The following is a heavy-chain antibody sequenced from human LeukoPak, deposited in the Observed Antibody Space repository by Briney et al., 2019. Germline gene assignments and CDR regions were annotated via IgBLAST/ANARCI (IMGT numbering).Heavy chain of an antibody. CDR2: INPNSGGT. Sequence: ASVKVSCKASGYTFTGYYMHWVRQAPGQGLEWMGWINPNSGGTNYAQKFQGWVTMTRDTSISTAYMELSSLRSEDTAVYYCATESDGYFDYWGQGTLVTVSS. CDR3: ATESDGYFDY. CDR1: GYTFTGYY. V-gene: IGHV1-2*04. J-gene: IGHJ4*02.